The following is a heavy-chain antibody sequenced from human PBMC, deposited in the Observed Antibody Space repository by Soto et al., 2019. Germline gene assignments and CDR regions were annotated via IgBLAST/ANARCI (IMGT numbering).Heavy chain of an antibody. CDR3: ARGDYAPTDYYYYGMDV. D-gene: IGHD4-17*01. J-gene: IGHJ6*02. V-gene: IGHV3-23*01. Sequence: HPGGSLRLSCAASGFTFSSYAMSWVRQAPGKGLEWVSAISGSGGSTYYADSVKGRFTISRDNSKNSLYLQMNSLRAEDTAVYYCARGDYAPTDYYYYGMDVWGQGTTVTVSS. CDR2: ISGSGGST. CDR1: GFTFSSYA.